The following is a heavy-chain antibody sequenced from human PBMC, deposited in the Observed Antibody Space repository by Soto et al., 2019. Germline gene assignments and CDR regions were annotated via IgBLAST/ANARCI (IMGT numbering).Heavy chain of an antibody. CDR3: ARDVSPDDFWSGYYGYYFDY. CDR1: GYTFTSYG. V-gene: IGHV1-18*01. CDR2: ISAYNGNT. D-gene: IGHD3-3*01. Sequence: ASVKVSCKASGYTFTSYGISWVRQAPGQGLEWMGWISAYNGNTNYVQKLQGRVTMTTDTSTSTAYMELRSLRSDDTAVYYCARDVSPDDFWSGYYGYYFDYWGQGTLVTVSS. J-gene: IGHJ4*02.